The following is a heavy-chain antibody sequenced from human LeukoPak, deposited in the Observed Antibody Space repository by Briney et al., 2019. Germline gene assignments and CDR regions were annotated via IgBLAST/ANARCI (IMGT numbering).Heavy chain of an antibody. V-gene: IGHV3-48*01. D-gene: IGHD3-22*01. CDR2: ISSSSSTI. CDR3: ARGGSSGSMIY. CDR1: GFTFSSYS. Sequence: GGSLRLSCAASGFTFSSYSMNWVRQAPGKGLEWLSYISSSSSTIYYADSVKGRFTISRDNANNSLYLQMNSLRAEDTAVYYCARGGSSGSMIYWGQGTLVTVSS. J-gene: IGHJ4*02.